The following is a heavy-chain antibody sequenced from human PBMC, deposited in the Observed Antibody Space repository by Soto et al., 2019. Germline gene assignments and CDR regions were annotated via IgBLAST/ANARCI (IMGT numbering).Heavy chain of an antibody. CDR2: ISYDGSNK. CDR1: GFTFSSYG. Sequence: GGSLRLSCAASGFTFSSYGMHWVRQAPGKGLEWVAVISYDGSNKYYADSVKGRFTISRDNSKNTLYLQMNSLRAEDTAVYYCAKAGTRRVTPFDYWGQGTLVTVSS. J-gene: IGHJ4*02. V-gene: IGHV3-30*18. D-gene: IGHD2-21*02. CDR3: AKAGTRRVTPFDY.